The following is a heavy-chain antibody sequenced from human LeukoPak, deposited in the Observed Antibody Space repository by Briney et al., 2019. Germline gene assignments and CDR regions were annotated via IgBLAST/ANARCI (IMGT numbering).Heavy chain of an antibody. Sequence: SETLSLTCTVSGGSISSSSYYWGWIRQPPGKGLEWIGSIYYSGSTYYNPSLKSRVTISVDTSKNQFSLKLSSVTAADTAVYYCARSTVTEGNELDYWGQGTLVTVSS. CDR2: IYYSGST. CDR3: ARSTVTEGNELDY. J-gene: IGHJ4*02. CDR1: GGSISSSSYY. D-gene: IGHD4-11*01. V-gene: IGHV4-39*07.